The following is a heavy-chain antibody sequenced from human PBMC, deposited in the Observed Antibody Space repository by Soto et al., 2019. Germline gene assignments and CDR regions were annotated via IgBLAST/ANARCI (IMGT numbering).Heavy chain of an antibody. J-gene: IGHJ4*02. CDR1: GFSLSNSGVG. CDR3: AHRRRVSYVDY. D-gene: IGHD2-21*01. V-gene: IGHV2-5*02. Sequence: QITLKESGPTLVKPTQTLTLTCTLSGFSLSNSGVGVGWIRQPPGTALEWLALIYWDDDKRYSPSLTSRLTITKDTSKTPVVLTMTNRDPVDTATSYWAHRRRVSYVDYWGLGTLVTFSS. CDR2: IYWDDDK.